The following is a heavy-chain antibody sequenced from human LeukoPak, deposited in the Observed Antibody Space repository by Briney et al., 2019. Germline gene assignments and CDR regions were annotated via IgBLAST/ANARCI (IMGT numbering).Heavy chain of an antibody. V-gene: IGHV4-59*01. CDR1: GGSISSYY. D-gene: IGHD1-26*01. CDR2: IYYSGST. J-gene: IGHJ6*02. CDR3: ARDDVGYYYYGMDV. Sequence: SETLSLTCTVSGGSISSYYWSWIRQPPGKGLEWIGYIYYSGSTNYSPSLKSRVTISVDTSNNQFSLKLSSVTAADTAVYYCARDDVGYYYYGMDVWGQGTTVTVSS.